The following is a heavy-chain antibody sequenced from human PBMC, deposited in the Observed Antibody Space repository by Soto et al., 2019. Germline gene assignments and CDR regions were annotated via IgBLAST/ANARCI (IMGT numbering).Heavy chain of an antibody. V-gene: IGHV1-18*01. Sequence: GASVKVSCKASGYTFTSYGISWVRQAPGQGLEWMGWISAYNGNTNYAQKLQGRVTMTTDTSTSTAYMELRSLRSDDTAVYYCARPGGDSGTPRYYYYYGMDVWGQGTTVTVSS. J-gene: IGHJ6*02. D-gene: IGHD1-26*01. CDR1: GYTFTSYG. CDR3: ARPGGDSGTPRYYYYYGMDV. CDR2: ISAYNGNT.